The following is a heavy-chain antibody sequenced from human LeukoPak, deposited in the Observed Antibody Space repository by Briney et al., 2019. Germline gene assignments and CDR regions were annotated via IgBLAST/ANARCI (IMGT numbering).Heavy chain of an antibody. D-gene: IGHD3-22*01. CDR2: IYHSGSS. J-gene: IGHJ4*02. V-gene: IGHV4-38-2*01. CDR1: GLSISSGYY. CDR3: ARGSQSFYYDSSGYPFDS. Sequence: SETLSLTCAVSGLSISSGYYWGWIRQPPGKGLEWIGSIYHSGSSYYNPSLRSRVAISVDTSRNQFSLKLTSVTVADTAVYYCARGSQSFYYDSSGYPFDSWGQGTLVTVSS.